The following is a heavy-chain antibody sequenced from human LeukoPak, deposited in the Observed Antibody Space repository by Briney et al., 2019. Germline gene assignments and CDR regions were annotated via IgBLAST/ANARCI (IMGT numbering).Heavy chain of an antibody. D-gene: IGHD5-12*01. J-gene: IGHJ6*03. CDR1: GYTFTGYY. CDR3: ARDGGGYDGYYYYYYMDV. V-gene: IGHV1-2*02. CDR2: INPNSGGT. Sequence: ASVKVSCKASGYTFTGYYMHWVRQAPGQGLEWMGWINPNSGGTNYAQKFQGRVTMTRDTSISTAYMELSRLRSDDTAVYYCARDGGGYDGYYYYYYMDVWGKGTTVTVSS.